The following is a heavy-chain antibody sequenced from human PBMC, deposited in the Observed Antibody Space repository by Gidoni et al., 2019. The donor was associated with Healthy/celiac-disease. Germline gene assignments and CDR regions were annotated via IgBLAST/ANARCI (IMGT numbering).Heavy chain of an antibody. CDR1: GGTFSSYT. V-gene: IGHV1-69*08. CDR2: IIPIIGIA. J-gene: IGHJ6*02. Sequence: QVQLVQSGAEVKKPGSSVKVSCKASGGTFSSYTISWVRQAPGQGLEWMGRIIPIIGIANYAQKFQGRVTITADKSTSTAYMELSSLRSEDTAVYYCARDRAAGTSYYYYYGMDVWGQGTTVTVSS. CDR3: ARDRAAGTSYYYYYGMDV. D-gene: IGHD6-13*01.